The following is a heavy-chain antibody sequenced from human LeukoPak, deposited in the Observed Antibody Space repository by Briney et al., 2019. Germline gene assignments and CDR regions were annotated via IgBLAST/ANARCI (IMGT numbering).Heavy chain of an antibody. D-gene: IGHD6-13*01. CDR2: IYYSGST. CDR3: ARGSSWRSYYFDY. Sequence: SETLSLTCTVSGGSISSYYWSWIRQPPGKGLEWIGYIYYSGSTNYNPSLKSRVTISVDTSKNQFSLKLSSVTAADTAVYYCARGSSWRSYYFDYWGQGTLVTISS. V-gene: IGHV4-59*01. CDR1: GGSISSYY. J-gene: IGHJ4*02.